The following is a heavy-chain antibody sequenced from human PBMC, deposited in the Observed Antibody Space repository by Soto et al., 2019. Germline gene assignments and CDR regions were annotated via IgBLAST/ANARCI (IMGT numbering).Heavy chain of an antibody. D-gene: IGHD3-3*02. CDR1: GFSLSGDGVG. Sequence: QITLKESGPTLVKPTQSLTLTCTVSGFSLSGDGVGVGWIRQPPGKAPEWLALIYWDDDQRYSPSLKTRLTITKXTXKHXVVLTMTNMDPVDTATYYCAHAFGGTSWPNDAFDIWGQGTVVTVSS. J-gene: IGHJ3*02. CDR3: AHAFGGTSWPNDAFDI. V-gene: IGHV2-5*02. CDR2: IYWDDDQ.